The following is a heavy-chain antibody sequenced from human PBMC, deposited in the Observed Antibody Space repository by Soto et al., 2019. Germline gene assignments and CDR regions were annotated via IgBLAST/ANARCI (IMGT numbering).Heavy chain of an antibody. CDR3: ARGSPGPVDH. CDR2: MNPHSGDT. CDR1: GYSFTSLH. D-gene: IGHD3-10*01. V-gene: IGHV1-8*02. J-gene: IGHJ4*02. Sequence: AASVKVSCKASGYSFTSLHYNWVRQATGQGLEWIGWMNPHSGDTGFAQRFQGRATMTRNTSINTAYMELRSLRSQDTAVYYCARGSPGPVDHWGQGTQVTVSS.